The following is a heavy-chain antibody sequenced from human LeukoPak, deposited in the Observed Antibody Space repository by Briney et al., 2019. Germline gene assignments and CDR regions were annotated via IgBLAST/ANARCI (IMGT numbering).Heavy chain of an antibody. CDR3: ARIYCSGGSCSGWFDP. V-gene: IGHV1-69*04. D-gene: IGHD2-15*01. Sequence: ASVKVSCKASGGAFSSYAISWVRQAPGQGLEWMGRIIPILGIANYAQKFQGRVTITADKSTSTAYMELSSLRSEDTAVYYCARIYCSGGSCSGWFDPWGQGTLVPVSS. CDR1: GGAFSSYA. CDR2: IIPILGIA. J-gene: IGHJ5*02.